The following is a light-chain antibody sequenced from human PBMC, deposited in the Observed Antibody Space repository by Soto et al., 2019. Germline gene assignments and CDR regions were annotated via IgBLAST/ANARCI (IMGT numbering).Light chain of an antibody. V-gene: IGLV1-40*01. CDR2: GNS. CDR1: SSNIGAGYD. J-gene: IGLJ2*01. Sequence: QSVLTQPPSVSGAPGQRATISCTGSSSNIGAGYDVHWYQQLPGTAPKLLIYGNSNRPSGVPDRFSGSKSGTSASLAITGLQAEDEADYYCQPYDSSLSGSIFGGGTKLTVL. CDR3: QPYDSSLSGSI.